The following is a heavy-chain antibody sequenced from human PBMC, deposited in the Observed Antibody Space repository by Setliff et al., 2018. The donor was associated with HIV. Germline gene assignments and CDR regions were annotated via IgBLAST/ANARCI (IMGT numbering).Heavy chain of an antibody. Sequence: GGSLRLSCAASGYTFSTSSMNWVRQAPGKGLEWVSYISSTSSTIYYADSVKGRFTISRDNAKNSLFLRMNSLRVDDKAVYYGARGGGAGTTVYYYMDVWGKGTTVTVSS. V-gene: IGHV3-48*01. CDR2: ISSTSSTI. J-gene: IGHJ6*03. D-gene: IGHD1-7*01. CDR1: GYTFSTSS. CDR3: ARGGGAGTTVYYYMDV.